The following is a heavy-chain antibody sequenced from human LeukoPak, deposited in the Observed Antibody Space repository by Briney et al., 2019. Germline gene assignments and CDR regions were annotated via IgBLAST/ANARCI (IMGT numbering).Heavy chain of an antibody. D-gene: IGHD2-21*01. J-gene: IGHJ4*02. CDR2: INPNSGGT. CDR1: GYTFTGYY. CDR3: ARGYSILQSLYLSY. V-gene: IGHV1-2*02. Sequence: ASVKVSCKASGYTFTGYYMHWVRQAPGQGLEWMGWINPNSGGTNYAQKFQGRVTMTRDTSISTAHMELSRLRSDDTAVYYCARGYSILQSLYLSYWGQGTLVTVSS.